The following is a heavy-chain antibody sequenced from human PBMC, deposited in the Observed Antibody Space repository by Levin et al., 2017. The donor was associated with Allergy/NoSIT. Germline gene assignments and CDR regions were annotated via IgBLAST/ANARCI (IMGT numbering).Heavy chain of an antibody. CDR2: ISYDGSNK. D-gene: IGHD2-15*01. CDR1: GFTFSSYG. CDR3: AKDRGYCSGGSCYFFDY. J-gene: IGHJ4*02. Sequence: GGSLRLSCAASGFTFSSYGMHWVRQAPGKGLEWVAVISYDGSNKYYADSVKGRFTISRDNSKNTLYLQMNSLRAEDTAVYYCAKDRGYCSGGSCYFFDYWGQGTLVTVSS. V-gene: IGHV3-30*18.